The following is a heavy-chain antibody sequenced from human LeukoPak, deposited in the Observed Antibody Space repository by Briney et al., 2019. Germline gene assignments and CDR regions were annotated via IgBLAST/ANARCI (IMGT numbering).Heavy chain of an antibody. CDR3: ARDGLIRITADDDY. Sequence: GGSLRLSCAASGFTFSSYAMSWVRQAPGKGLEWVSAISGSGGSTYYADSVKGRFTISRDNSKNTLYLQMNSLRAEDTAVYYCARDGLIRITADDDYWGQGTLVTVSS. CDR2: ISGSGGST. D-gene: IGHD3-3*01. V-gene: IGHV3-23*01. J-gene: IGHJ4*02. CDR1: GFTFSSYA.